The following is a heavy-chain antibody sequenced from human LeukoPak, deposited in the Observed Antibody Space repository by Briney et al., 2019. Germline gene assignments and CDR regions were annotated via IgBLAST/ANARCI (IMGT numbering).Heavy chain of an antibody. CDR2: INSDGSST. CDR3: ARDITMVRGVIDY. Sequence: GGSLRLSCAAPGFTFSSYWMHWVRQAPGKGLVWVSRINSDGSSTSYADSVKGRFTISRDNAKNTLYLQMNSLRAEDTAVYYCARDITMVRGVIDYWGQGTLVTVSS. V-gene: IGHV3-74*01. J-gene: IGHJ4*02. D-gene: IGHD3-10*01. CDR1: GFTFSSYW.